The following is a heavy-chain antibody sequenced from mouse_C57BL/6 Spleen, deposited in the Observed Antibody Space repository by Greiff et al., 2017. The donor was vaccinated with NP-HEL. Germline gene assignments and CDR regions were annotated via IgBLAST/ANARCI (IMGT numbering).Heavy chain of an antibody. CDR1: GFTFSDYY. CDR2: INYDGSST. D-gene: IGHD1-1*01. Sequence: DVHLVESEGGLVQPGSSMKLSCTASGFTFSDYYMAWVRQVPEKGLEWVANINYDGSSTYYLDSLKSRFIISRDNAKNILYLQMSSLKSEDTATYYCARGLRTYYFDYWGQGTTLTVSS. CDR3: ARGLRTYYFDY. J-gene: IGHJ2*01. V-gene: IGHV5-16*01.